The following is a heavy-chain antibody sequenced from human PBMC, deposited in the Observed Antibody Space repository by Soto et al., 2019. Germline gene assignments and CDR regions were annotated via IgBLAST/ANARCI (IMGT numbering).Heavy chain of an antibody. CDR1: GFTFEDHG. Sequence: ESGGGVVRPGGSLRLSCAASGFTFEDHGMTWVRQVPGKGLEWVAEINWSGSSTSYADSVKGRFTLSRDNAKNSLYLQMNSLRAEDTALYFCARDGGVAVAVDASDIWGQGTMVTVSS. CDR2: INWSGSST. J-gene: IGHJ3*02. D-gene: IGHD6-19*01. CDR3: ARDGGVAVAVDASDI. V-gene: IGHV3-20*04.